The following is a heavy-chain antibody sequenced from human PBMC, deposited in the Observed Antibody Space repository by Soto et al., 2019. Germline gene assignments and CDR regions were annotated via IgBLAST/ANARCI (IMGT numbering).Heavy chain of an antibody. CDR2: INPNSGGT. V-gene: IGHV1-2*04. CDR1: GYTFTGYY. J-gene: IGHJ5*02. Sequence: ALVKVSCKASGYTFTGYYMHWVRQAPGQGLEWMGWINPNSGGTNYAQKFQGWVTMTRDTSISTAYMELSRLRSDDTAVYYCARDGLELVNFEYSSSSYNWFDPWGQGTLVTVSS. D-gene: IGHD6-6*01. CDR3: ARDGLELVNFEYSSSSYNWFDP.